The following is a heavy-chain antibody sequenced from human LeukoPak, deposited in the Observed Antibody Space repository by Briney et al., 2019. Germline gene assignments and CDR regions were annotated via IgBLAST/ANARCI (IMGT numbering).Heavy chain of an antibody. V-gene: IGHV3-23*01. CDR3: ANFKSYDFWSGYGLDY. J-gene: IGHJ4*02. CDR1: GFTFSSYG. D-gene: IGHD3-3*01. CDR2: ISGSGGST. Sequence: GTLRLSCAASGFTFSSYGMSWVRQAPGKGLEWVSAISGSGGSTYYADSVKGRFTISRDNSKNTLYLQMNSLRAEDTAVYYCANFKSYDFWSGYGLDYWGQGTLVTVSS.